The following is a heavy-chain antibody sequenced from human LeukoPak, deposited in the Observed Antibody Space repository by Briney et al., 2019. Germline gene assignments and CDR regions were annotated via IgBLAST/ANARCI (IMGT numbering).Heavy chain of an antibody. CDR2: IYYTGST. Sequence: SETLSLTCTVSGGSISSSSYYWGWVRQPPGKGLEWIANIYYTGSTNYNPSLKSRVTISVDTSKNQFSLNLSSVTAADTAVYYCARDRPGGSSLDYWGQGTLVTVSS. V-gene: IGHV4-39*07. CDR3: ARDRPGGSSLDY. CDR1: GGSISSSSYY. D-gene: IGHD2-2*01. J-gene: IGHJ4*02.